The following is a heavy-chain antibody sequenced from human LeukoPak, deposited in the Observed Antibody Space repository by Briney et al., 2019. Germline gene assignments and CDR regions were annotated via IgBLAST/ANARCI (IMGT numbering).Heavy chain of an antibody. CDR3: ARDSGDYGDYASRGLLL. D-gene: IGHD4-17*01. V-gene: IGHV4-31*03. J-gene: IGHJ4*02. CDR2: KYYSGSA. CDR1: GVSVSDGRYY. Sequence: PSETLSLTCNVSGVSVSDGRYYWTWIRQHPGKGLEWIGYKYYSGSAKYNPSLKSRLTISIDTSKNQFSLQLSSVTAADTATYYCARDSGDYGDYASRGLLLWGQGTLVTVSS.